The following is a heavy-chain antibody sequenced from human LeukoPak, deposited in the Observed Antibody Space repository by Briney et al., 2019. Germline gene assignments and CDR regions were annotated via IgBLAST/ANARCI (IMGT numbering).Heavy chain of an antibody. Sequence: ASVKVSCKASAYTFSSYNIHWMRQTPGQGLEWMGIITPSNGVTSYAWNFRGRITMTRDTSTSTVYMDLNSLKSDDTAVYYCAGEVAATLFFDSWGQGTLVTVSS. D-gene: IGHD2-15*01. J-gene: IGHJ4*02. CDR3: AGEVAATLFFDS. CDR1: AYTFSSYN. V-gene: IGHV1-46*01. CDR2: ITPSNGVT.